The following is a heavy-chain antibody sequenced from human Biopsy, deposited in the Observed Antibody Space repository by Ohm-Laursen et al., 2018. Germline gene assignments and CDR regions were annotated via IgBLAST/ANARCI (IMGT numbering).Heavy chain of an antibody. J-gene: IGHJ4*02. Sequence: SLRLSCTASGFMFSASWMSWVRQAPGKGLEWVANINPDGSVKYFADSVKGRFTISRDNAENSMYLQMSSLTVDDTAVYYCAKAGRGYIDYWGQGTLVIVSS. CDR2: INPDGSVK. V-gene: IGHV3-7*01. D-gene: IGHD5-18*01. CDR3: AKAGRGYIDY. CDR1: GFMFSASW.